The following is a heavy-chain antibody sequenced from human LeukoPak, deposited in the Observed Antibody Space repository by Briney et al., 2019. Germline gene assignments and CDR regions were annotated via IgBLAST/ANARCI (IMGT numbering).Heavy chain of an antibody. D-gene: IGHD6-13*01. Sequence: SETLSLTCTVSGGSISSYYWSWIRQPPGKGLEWIGYINYSGSTKYNPSLKSRVTMSIDTSKNQFSLNLKSVTAADTAVYYCALDSSGWSDDSFDIWGHGTMVTVSS. V-gene: IGHV4-59*01. CDR1: GGSISSYY. CDR2: INYSGST. CDR3: ALDSSGWSDDSFDI. J-gene: IGHJ3*02.